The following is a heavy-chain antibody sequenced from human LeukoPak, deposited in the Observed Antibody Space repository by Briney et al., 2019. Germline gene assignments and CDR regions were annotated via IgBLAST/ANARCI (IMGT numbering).Heavy chain of an antibody. CDR1: GYTFTSNY. Sequence: ASVKVSCKASGYTFTSNYIHWVRQAPGQGLEWMGMIYLRDGSTSYAQKFQGRVTVTRDTSTSTVRMELSGLRSEDTAVYYCARDQEGFDYWGQGTLVTVSS. CDR2: IYLRDGST. CDR3: ARDQEGFDY. V-gene: IGHV1-46*01. J-gene: IGHJ4*02.